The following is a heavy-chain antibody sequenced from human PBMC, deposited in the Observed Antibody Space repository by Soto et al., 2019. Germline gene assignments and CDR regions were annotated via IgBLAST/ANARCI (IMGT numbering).Heavy chain of an antibody. CDR3: ARDHCSTASCYFDP. D-gene: IGHD2-2*01. CDR2: ISSYNGNT. V-gene: IGHV1-18*03. Sequence: VQLVQSGAEVKKPGASVKVSCKASGYTFSNYGISWVRQAPGQRLEWMGWISSYNGNTNYAQNLQGRVTMTTDTSTSTAYMELRSLISDDMAVYYCARDHCSTASCYFDPWGQGTLVTVSS. CDR1: GYTFSNYG. J-gene: IGHJ5*02.